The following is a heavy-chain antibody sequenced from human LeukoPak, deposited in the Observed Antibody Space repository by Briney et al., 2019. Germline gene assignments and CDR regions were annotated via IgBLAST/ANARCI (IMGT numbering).Heavy chain of an antibody. J-gene: IGHJ3*02. V-gene: IGHV3-7*01. CDR1: RFSFSSHW. CDR3: AKTIVGSNVFDI. CDR2: IKEDGREK. Sequence: GGSLRLSCVASRFSFSSHWMTWVRQAPGKRLEWVANIKEDGREKYYADSVKGRFTISRDNAKNSLYLQMNSLRGEDTAVYYCAKTIVGSNVFDIWGQGTLVTVSS. D-gene: IGHD1-26*01.